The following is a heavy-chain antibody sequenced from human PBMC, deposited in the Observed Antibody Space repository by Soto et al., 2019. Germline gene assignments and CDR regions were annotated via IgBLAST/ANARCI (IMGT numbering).Heavy chain of an antibody. Sequence: GASVKVSCKASGYTFTSYAMHWVRQAPEQRLEWMGWINAGNGNTKYSQKFQGRVTITRDTSASTAYMELSSLRSEDTAVYYCARSIVVVTALDSWGQGTLVTVSS. CDR1: GYTFTSYA. CDR3: ARSIVVVTALDS. CDR2: INAGNGNT. D-gene: IGHD2-21*02. V-gene: IGHV1-3*01. J-gene: IGHJ4*02.